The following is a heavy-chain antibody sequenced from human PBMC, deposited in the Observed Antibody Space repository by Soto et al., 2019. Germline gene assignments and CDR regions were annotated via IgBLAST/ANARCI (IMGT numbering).Heavy chain of an antibody. D-gene: IGHD4-17*01. J-gene: IGHJ4*01. CDR3: ARVPYCDYLFHN. V-gene: IGHV1-46*01. CDR1: GYTYTRYH. CDR2: INPSGGST. Sequence: GASVNVSRKAFGYTYTRYHILWVRHATGQGLEWMGIINPSGGSTSYAQKFQGRVTMTRDTSTSTVYMELSSLRSEDTAAYYCARVPYCDYLFHNWGQGTRGT.